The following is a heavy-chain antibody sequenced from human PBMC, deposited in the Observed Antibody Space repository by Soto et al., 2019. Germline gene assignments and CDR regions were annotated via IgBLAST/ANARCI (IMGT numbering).Heavy chain of an antibody. D-gene: IGHD2-2*01. CDR3: ARDLHCSSTSCQIYGMDV. J-gene: IGHJ6*02. CDR1: GYTFTSYG. Sequence: QVQLVQSGAEVKKPGASVKVSCKASGYTFTSYGISWVRQAPGQGLEWMGWISAYNGNTNYAQKLQGRVTMTTDTSTITAYMELRSLSSDDTAVYYWARDLHCSSTSCQIYGMDVWGQGTTVTVSS. V-gene: IGHV1-18*01. CDR2: ISAYNGNT.